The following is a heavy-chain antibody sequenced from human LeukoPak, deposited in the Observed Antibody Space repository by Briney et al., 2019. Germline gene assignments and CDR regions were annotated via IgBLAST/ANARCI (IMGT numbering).Heavy chain of an antibody. CDR3: ARETSSEIIGGMDV. D-gene: IGHD3-22*01. Sequence: PGGSLRLSFAASGFIFSNSGMHWVRQAPGKGLEWVAFIQTDGNPKYYADSVRGRFTISRDNFKKTCYLQMDSLRAEDTAVYYCARETSSEIIGGMDVRGQGTTVTVTS. J-gene: IGHJ6*02. CDR1: GFIFSNSG. CDR2: IQTDGNPK. V-gene: IGHV3-30*02.